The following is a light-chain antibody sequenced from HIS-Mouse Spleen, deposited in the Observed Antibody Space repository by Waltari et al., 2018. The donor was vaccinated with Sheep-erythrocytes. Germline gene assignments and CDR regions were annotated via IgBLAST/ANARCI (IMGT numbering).Light chain of an antibody. V-gene: IGLV2-8*01. CDR1: SSAVAGYNH. Sequence: QSALTQPPSASGSPGQSVTISCTGTSSAVAGYNHVPWYQQHPGKAPKLMIYEVSKRPSGVPDRFSGSKSGNTASLTVSGLQAEDEADYYCSSYAGSNNWVFGGGTKLTVL. CDR3: SSYAGSNNWV. J-gene: IGLJ3*02. CDR2: EVS.